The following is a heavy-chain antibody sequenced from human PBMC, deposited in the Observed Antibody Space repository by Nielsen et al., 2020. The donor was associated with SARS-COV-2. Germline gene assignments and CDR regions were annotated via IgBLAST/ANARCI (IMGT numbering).Heavy chain of an antibody. Sequence: GGSLRLSCAASGFTFSSYSMNWVRQAPGKGLEWVSSISSSSSYIYYADSVKGRFTISRDNAKNSLYLQMNSLRAEDTAVYYCARDFRHFGCSSTSCLFASYYYYYMDVWGKGTTVTVSS. D-gene: IGHD2-2*01. CDR2: ISSSSSYI. CDR3: ARDFRHFGCSSTSCLFASYYYYYMDV. CDR1: GFTFSSYS. J-gene: IGHJ6*03. V-gene: IGHV3-21*01.